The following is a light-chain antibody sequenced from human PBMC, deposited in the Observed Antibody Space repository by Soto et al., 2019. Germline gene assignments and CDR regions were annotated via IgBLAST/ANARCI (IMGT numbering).Light chain of an antibody. J-gene: IGKJ2*01. CDR2: DAS. CDR3: QQYKSSYT. Sequence: DIQMTQSPSTVSASVGDSVTITCRASQTISGWLAWYQQKSGKPPKLLIYDASNLRTGVPSRFSGHESGTEFTLSISSLQPDDAATYYCQQYKSSYTFGRGTKLEIK. V-gene: IGKV1-5*01. CDR1: QTISGW.